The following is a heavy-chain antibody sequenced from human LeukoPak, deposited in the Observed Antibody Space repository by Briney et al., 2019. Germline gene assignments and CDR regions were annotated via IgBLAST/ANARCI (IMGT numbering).Heavy chain of an antibody. CDR1: GFTFSSYA. CDR2: ISYDGSNK. J-gene: IGHJ4*02. CDR3: ARGDTGATTPFDY. Sequence: GGSLRLSCAASGFTFSSYAMHWVRQAPGKGLEWVAVISYDGSNKYYADSVKGRFTISRDNSKNTLYLQMNSLRAEDTAVYCCARGDTGATTPFDYWGQGTLVTVSS. V-gene: IGHV3-30-3*01. D-gene: IGHD1-26*01.